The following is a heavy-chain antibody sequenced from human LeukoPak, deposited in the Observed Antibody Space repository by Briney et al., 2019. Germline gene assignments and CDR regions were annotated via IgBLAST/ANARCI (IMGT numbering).Heavy chain of an antibody. CDR2: IKQDGSEK. D-gene: IGHD3-22*01. CDR1: GFTFSSYW. V-gene: IGHV3-7*01. J-gene: IGHJ4*02. Sequence: GGSLRLSCAASGFTFSSYWMSWVRQAPGKGLEWVANIKQDGSEKYYVDSVEGRFTISRDNAKNSLYLQMNSLRAEDTAVYYRARDPSTYYDSSGADYWGQGTLVTVSS. CDR3: ARDPSTYYDSSGADY.